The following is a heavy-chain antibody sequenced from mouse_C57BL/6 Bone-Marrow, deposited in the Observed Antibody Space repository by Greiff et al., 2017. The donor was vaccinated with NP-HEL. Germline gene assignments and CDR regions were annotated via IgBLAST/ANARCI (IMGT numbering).Heavy chain of an antibody. D-gene: IGHD2-3*01. J-gene: IGHJ3*01. Sequence: QVQLKESGAELARPGASVKMSCKASGYTFTSYTMHWVKQRPGQGLEWIGYINPSSGYTKSNQKFKDKATLTADKSSSTAYMQLSSLTSEDSAVYYCARVYDGYYGFAYWGQGTLVTVSA. V-gene: IGHV1-4*01. CDR3: ARVYDGYYGFAY. CDR1: GYTFTSYT. CDR2: INPSSGYT.